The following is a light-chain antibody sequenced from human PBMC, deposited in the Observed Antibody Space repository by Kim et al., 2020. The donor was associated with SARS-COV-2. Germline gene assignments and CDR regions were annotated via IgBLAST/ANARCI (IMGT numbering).Light chain of an antibody. J-gene: IGLJ2*01. CDR2: QDT. CDR1: ELGDKY. Sequence: VSPGQTANSPCSGDELGDKYVHWYQQKSGQSPVLVIYQDTKRPSGIPERISGSNSGNTATLTISGTQAMDEADYYCQAWDSSTDVVFGGGTQLTVL. CDR3: QAWDSSTDVV. V-gene: IGLV3-1*01.